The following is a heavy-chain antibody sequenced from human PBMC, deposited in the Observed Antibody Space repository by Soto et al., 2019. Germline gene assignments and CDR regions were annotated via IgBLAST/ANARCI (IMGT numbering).Heavy chain of an antibody. CDR1: GFTFSSYA. D-gene: IGHD3-9*01. CDR2: ISGSGGST. V-gene: IGHV3-23*01. CDR3: AKGPYYDILTANWFDP. Sequence: GGSLRLSCAASGFTFSSYAMSWVRQAPGKGLEWVSAISGSGGSTYYADSVKGRFTISRDNSKNTLYLQMNSLRAEDTAVYYCAKGPYYDILTANWFDPWGQGTLVTVSS. J-gene: IGHJ5*02.